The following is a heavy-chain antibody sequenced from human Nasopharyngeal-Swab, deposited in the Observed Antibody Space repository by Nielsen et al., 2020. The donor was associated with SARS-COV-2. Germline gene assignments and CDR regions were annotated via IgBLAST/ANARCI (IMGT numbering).Heavy chain of an antibody. J-gene: IGHJ4*02. V-gene: IGHV4-31*03. CDR2: IYYNADT. Sequence: SETLSLTCTVSGASITTGVYYWSWIRHHPVRGLEWIGYIYYNADTFYNPSFQSRVTISRDASKSQISLTLDSVTAADSAMYYCARSLREFDHWGPGTLVSVSS. CDR3: ARSLREFDH. CDR1: GASITTGVYY.